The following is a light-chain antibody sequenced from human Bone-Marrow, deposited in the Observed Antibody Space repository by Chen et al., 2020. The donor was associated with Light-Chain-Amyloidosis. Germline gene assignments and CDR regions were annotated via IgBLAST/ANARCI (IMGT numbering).Light chain of an antibody. CDR3: SSYTITNTLV. J-gene: IGLJ1*01. CDR1: SSDVGGDNH. CDR2: EVT. V-gene: IGLV2-14*01. Sequence: QSALTQPASVSGSPGQSITIPCTGTSSDVGGDNHFSWYHQHPDKAPKLMIYEVTNRPSWVPDRFSGSKSDNTASLTISGLQTEDEADYFCSSYTITNTLVFGSGTRVTVL.